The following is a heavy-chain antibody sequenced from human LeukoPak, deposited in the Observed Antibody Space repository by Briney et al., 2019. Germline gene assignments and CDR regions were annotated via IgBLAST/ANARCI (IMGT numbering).Heavy chain of an antibody. CDR2: IKQDGSGK. CDR1: GFTFSSYW. Sequence: PGGSLRLSCAASGFTFSSYWMSWVRQAPGKGLEWVANIKQDGSGKYYVDSVKGRFTISRDNAKNSLYLQMNSLRAEDTAVYYCARDWGRSGSWFGELLVGYYGMDVWGQGTTVTVSS. V-gene: IGHV3-7*01. CDR3: ARDWGRSGSWFGELLVGYYGMDV. D-gene: IGHD3-10*01. J-gene: IGHJ6*02.